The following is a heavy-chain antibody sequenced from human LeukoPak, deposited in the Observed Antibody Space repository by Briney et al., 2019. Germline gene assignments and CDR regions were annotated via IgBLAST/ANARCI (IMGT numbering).Heavy chain of an antibody. J-gene: IGHJ4*02. CDR1: GFTFSSYA. D-gene: IGHD3-3*01. CDR3: VKGSERSRPYYFDY. CDR2: ITDSGGDT. V-gene: IGHV3-23*01. Sequence: GGSLRLSCAASGFTFSSYAMTWVRQAPGKGLEWVSAITDSGGDTYHADPVKGRFTISRDNSKSTLYMQMDSLRVEDTAVYYCVKGSERSRPYYFDYWGQGTLVTVSS.